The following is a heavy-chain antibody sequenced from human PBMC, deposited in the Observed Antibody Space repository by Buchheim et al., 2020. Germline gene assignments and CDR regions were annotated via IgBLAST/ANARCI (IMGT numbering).Heavy chain of an antibody. V-gene: IGHV4-59*02. D-gene: IGHD1-1*01. CDR1: GGPVFSSYY. CDR2: IVNYRSEAS. CDR3: ARYNWNHFDH. J-gene: IGHJ4*02. Sequence: QVQLKESGPGLVKPSETLSLTCTVSGGPVFSSYYWTWIRQVPGKGLEWIGYIVNYRSEASSYNPSLKSRVTMSLDTSKNQFFLRLTSVTAADAAMYYCARYNWNHFDHWGQGSL.